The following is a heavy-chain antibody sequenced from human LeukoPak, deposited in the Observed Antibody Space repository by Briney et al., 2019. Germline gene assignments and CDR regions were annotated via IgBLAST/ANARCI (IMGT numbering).Heavy chain of an antibody. CDR1: GYTFTDYY. D-gene: IGHD3-10*01. Sequence: ASLKVSCKASGYTFTDYYLHWVRQAPGQGLEWMGWISPHSGGTNYAQKFQGRVTMTRDTSISTAYMELSRLRSDDTAVYYCARDLIHMVRGVNDYWGQGTLVTVSS. V-gene: IGHV1-2*02. CDR2: ISPHSGGT. CDR3: ARDLIHMVRGVNDY. J-gene: IGHJ4*02.